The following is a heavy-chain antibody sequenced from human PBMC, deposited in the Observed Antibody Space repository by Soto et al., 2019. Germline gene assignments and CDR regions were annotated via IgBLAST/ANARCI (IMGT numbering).Heavy chain of an antibody. CDR1: GFTFSSYG. Sequence: GGSLRLSCAASGFTFSSYGMHWVRQAPGKGLEWVAVIWYDGSNKYYADSVKGRFTISRDNSKNTLYLQMNSLRAEDTAVYYCARDPPYGEMPSGYWGQGTLVTVSS. CDR2: IWYDGSNK. J-gene: IGHJ4*02. CDR3: ARDPPYGEMPSGY. V-gene: IGHV3-33*01. D-gene: IGHD4-17*01.